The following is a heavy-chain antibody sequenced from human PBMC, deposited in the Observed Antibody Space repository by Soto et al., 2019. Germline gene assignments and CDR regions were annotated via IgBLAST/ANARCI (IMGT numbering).Heavy chain of an antibody. J-gene: IGHJ3*02. CDR2: IKQDGSEK. V-gene: IGHV3-7*05. D-gene: IGHD3-3*01. CDR3: ASDTIFGVVLDAFDI. CDR1: GFTFSSYW. Sequence: GGSLRLSCATSGFTFSSYWISWVRQAPGKGLEWVANIKQDGSEKYYVDSVKGRFTISRDNAKNSLYLQMNSLRAEDTAVYYCASDTIFGVVLDAFDIWGQGTMVTVSS.